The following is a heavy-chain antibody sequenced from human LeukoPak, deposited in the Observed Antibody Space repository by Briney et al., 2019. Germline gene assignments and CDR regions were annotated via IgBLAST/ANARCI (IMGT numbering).Heavy chain of an antibody. Sequence: KPSETLSLTCTVSGGSINSYYWSWIRQPPGKGLEWIGYIYYSGSTNYNPSLKSRVTISVDTSNNEFSLKLTSLTATDTAVYYCVRHLSAGRPAFDIWGQGTMVTVSS. CDR1: GGSINSYY. CDR2: IYYSGST. D-gene: IGHD2-15*01. V-gene: IGHV4-59*08. CDR3: VRHLSAGRPAFDI. J-gene: IGHJ3*02.